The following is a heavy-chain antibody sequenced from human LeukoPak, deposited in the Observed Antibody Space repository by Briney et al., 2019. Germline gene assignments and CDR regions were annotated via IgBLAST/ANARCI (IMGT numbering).Heavy chain of an antibody. Sequence: PSETLSHTSADTGGSISSAGYSWSWIRQPPGKGLEWIGYIYHSGSTYYNPSLKSRVSISVDRSKNQFSLMLSSVPAADTAVYYCARGDYGSGSPFRGWYFDLWGRGTLVTVS. CDR3: ARGDYGSGSPFRGWYFDL. D-gene: IGHD3-10*01. CDR2: IYHSGST. V-gene: IGHV4-30-2*01. CDR1: GGSISSAGYS. J-gene: IGHJ2*01.